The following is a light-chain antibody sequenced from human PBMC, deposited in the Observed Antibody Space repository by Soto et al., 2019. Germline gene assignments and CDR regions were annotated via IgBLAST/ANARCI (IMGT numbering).Light chain of an antibody. CDR3: LQDYCTPRT. CDR2: AAS. CDR1: QGIRND. V-gene: IGKV1-6*01. J-gene: IGKJ1*01. Sequence: AIPMTHPPSSLSAAVEHRVSIXXRASQGIRNDLGWYQQKPGKAPKLLIYAASSLQSGVPSRFSGSGSGTDFTLTISSLQPEDFATYYCLQDYCTPRTFGQGTKVDI.